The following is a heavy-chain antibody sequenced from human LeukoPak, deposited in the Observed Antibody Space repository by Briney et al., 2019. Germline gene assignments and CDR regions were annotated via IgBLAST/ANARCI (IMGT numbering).Heavy chain of an antibody. CDR3: AKDRGRIAVAGTGDAFDI. Sequence: GGSLRLSCAASGFTFSSYAMSWVRQAPGKGLEWVSAISGSGSSTYYADSVKGRFTISRDNSKNTLSLQMNSLRAEDTAVYYCAKDRGRIAVAGTGDAFDIWGQGTMVTVSS. V-gene: IGHV3-23*01. CDR2: ISGSGSST. CDR1: GFTFSSYA. D-gene: IGHD6-19*01. J-gene: IGHJ3*02.